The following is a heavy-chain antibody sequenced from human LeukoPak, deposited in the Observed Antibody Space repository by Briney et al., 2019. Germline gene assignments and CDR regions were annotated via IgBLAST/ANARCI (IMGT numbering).Heavy chain of an antibody. Sequence: SETLSLTCTVSGGSITSSAYYWGWIRQPPGKGLEWIGTIYYTGSTYYNPSLKSRVTISVDTSKNQFSLKLSSVTATDTAVYYCATWFGKTLAGVYWGEGTLVTVSS. J-gene: IGHJ4*02. D-gene: IGHD3-10*01. CDR2: IYYTGST. CDR3: ATWFGKTLAGVY. CDR1: GGSITSSAYY. V-gene: IGHV4-39*01.